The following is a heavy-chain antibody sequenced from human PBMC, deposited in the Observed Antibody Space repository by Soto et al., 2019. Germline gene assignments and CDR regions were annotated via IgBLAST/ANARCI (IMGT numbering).Heavy chain of an antibody. J-gene: IGHJ6*02. V-gene: IGHV4-59*01. CDR1: GGSTSDSY. CDR2: IHSSGNT. D-gene: IGHD2-15*01. Sequence: SETLSLTCTVSGGSTSDSYWTWIRQPSGKGLEWIGDIHSSGNTDFNPTVKGRLTISLDTSKNQFHLRLISVTAADAAVYYCARVCSGGCYYAVDVWGPGTTVTISS. CDR3: ARVCSGGCYYAVDV.